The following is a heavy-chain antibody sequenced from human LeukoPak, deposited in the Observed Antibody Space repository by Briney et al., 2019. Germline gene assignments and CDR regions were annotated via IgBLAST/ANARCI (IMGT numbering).Heavy chain of an antibody. D-gene: IGHD2/OR15-2a*01. CDR1: GFTVSSNY. V-gene: IGHV3-15*01. J-gene: IGHJ4*02. CDR3: TTAFSHVFVY. CDR2: IKSKVDGATT. Sequence: GGFLRLSCAASGFTVSSNYMTWVRQAPGKGLEWVGRIKSKVDGATTEYGAPVKGRFTISRDDSKNTFYLQMNSLKTEDTAVYYCTTAFSHVFVYWGQGTLVTVSS.